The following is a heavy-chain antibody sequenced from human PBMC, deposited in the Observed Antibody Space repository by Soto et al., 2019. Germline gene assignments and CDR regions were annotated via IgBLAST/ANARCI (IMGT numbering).Heavy chain of an antibody. CDR2: IVPLSGAT. J-gene: IGHJ4*02. Sequence: QAPLVQSGAEMKKPGSSVKVSCKASGGSLNNYLITWVRQAPGQGLEWLGEIVPLSGATNSAQKFQGRVTITEDDSTKPAYMELRSLRPEDTAMYLCATGGVDTVAFEYLGQGTRVTVSS. CDR3: ATGGVDTVAFEY. V-gene: IGHV1-69*01. CDR1: GGSLNNYL. D-gene: IGHD5-18*01.